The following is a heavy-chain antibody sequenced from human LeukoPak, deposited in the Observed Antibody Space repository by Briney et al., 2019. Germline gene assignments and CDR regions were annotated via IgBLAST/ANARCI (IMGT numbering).Heavy chain of an antibody. CDR2: IYPGDSDT. V-gene: IGHV5-51*03. CDR1: GYSFTSYW. D-gene: IGHD3-3*01. CDR3: ARESSELRFLEWLNAFDI. J-gene: IGHJ3*02. Sequence: GESLKISCKGSGYSFTSYWIGWVRQMPGKGLEWMGIIYPGDSDTRYSPSFQGQVTISAEKSISTAYLQWSSLKASDTAMYYCARESSELRFLEWLNAFDIWGQGTMVTVSS.